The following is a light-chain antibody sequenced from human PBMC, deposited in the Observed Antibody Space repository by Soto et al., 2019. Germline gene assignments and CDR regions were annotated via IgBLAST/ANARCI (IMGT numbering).Light chain of an antibody. CDR1: QNMCTY. CDR3: HQRTNWPIT. Sequence: EILMTQSPVTLSVSPGERATLSFGASQNMCTYLAWYQQKPGQAPRLLIYDASNRATGIPARFSGSGSGTDFTLTISSLEPEDFAVYYCHQRTNWPITFGQGTRLEI. J-gene: IGKJ5*01. CDR2: DAS. V-gene: IGKV3-11*01.